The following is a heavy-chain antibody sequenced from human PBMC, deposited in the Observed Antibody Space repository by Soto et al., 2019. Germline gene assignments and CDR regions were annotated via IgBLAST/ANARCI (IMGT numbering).Heavy chain of an antibody. CDR3: ARGNSGSYYYYGMDV. CDR2: INAGNGNT. V-gene: IGHV1-3*01. J-gene: IGHJ6*02. CDR1: GYTFTSYA. D-gene: IGHD6-19*01. Sequence: ASVKVSCKASGYTFTSYAMHWVRQAPGQRLEWMGWINAGNGNTKYSQKFQGRVTITADESTSTAYMELSSLRSEDTAVYYCARGNSGSYYYYGMDVWGQGTTVTVSS.